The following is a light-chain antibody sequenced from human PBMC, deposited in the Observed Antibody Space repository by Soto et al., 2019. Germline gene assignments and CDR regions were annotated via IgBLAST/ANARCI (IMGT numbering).Light chain of an antibody. CDR1: QSISYY. Sequence: DIQMTQSPSSLSASVGDRVSITCRAGQSISYYLNWFQQKPGKAPNLLIYGASTLHIGVPSRFSGSGSGTTFTLTINCLQPEDFAAYYCQQSYTTPWTFGLGTKV. CDR2: GAS. J-gene: IGKJ1*01. CDR3: QQSYTTPWT. V-gene: IGKV1-39*01.